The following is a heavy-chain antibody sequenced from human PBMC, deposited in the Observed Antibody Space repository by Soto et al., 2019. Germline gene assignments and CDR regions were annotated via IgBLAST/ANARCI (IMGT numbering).Heavy chain of an antibody. V-gene: IGHV3-30*18. CDR2: ISYDGSNK. Sequence: VGSLRLSCAASGFTFSSYGMHWVRQAPGKGLEWVAVISYDGSNKYYADSVKGRFTISRDNSKNTLYLQMSSLRAEDTAVYYCAKDRAVAAPAENFQHWGQGTLVNVSS. CDR1: GFTFSSYG. D-gene: IGHD6-19*01. CDR3: AKDRAVAAPAENFQH. J-gene: IGHJ1*01.